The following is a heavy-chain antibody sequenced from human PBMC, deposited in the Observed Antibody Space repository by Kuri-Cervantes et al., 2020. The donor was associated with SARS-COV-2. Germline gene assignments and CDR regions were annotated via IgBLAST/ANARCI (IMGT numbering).Heavy chain of an antibody. CDR2: IKSKTDGGTT. CDR3: TTQSSGYYHY. D-gene: IGHD3-22*01. Sequence: GESLKISCAASGFTFSSYSMNWVRQAPGKGLEWVGRIKSKTDGGTTDYAAPVKTRFTISRDDSKNTLYLQMNSLRTEDTAVYYCTTQSSGYYHYWGQGTLVTVSS. J-gene: IGHJ4*02. V-gene: IGHV3-15*07. CDR1: GFTFSSYS.